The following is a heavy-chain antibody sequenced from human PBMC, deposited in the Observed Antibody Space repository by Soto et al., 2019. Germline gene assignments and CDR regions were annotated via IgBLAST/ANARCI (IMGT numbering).Heavy chain of an antibody. J-gene: IGHJ6*02. CDR2: ISGSGGST. CDR1: GFTFSSYA. V-gene: IGHV3-23*01. D-gene: IGHD3-10*01. CDR3: AKELWFGEFTRGSYYYGMDV. Sequence: GGSLRLSCAASGFTFSSYAMSWVRQAPGKGLEWVSAISGSGGSTYYADSVKGRFTISRDNSKNTLYLQMNSLRAEDTAVDYCAKELWFGEFTRGSYYYGMDVWGQGTTVTVSS.